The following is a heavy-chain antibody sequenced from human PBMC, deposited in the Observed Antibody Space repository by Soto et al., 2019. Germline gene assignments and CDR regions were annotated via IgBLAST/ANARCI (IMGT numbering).Heavy chain of an antibody. Sequence: GGSLRLSWAAYGFTVSNYYMSWVRQAPGKGLEWVGRIKSKTDGGTTDYAAPVKGRFTISRDDSKNTLYLQMNSLKTEDTAVYYCTTGVTSRGMDVWGQGTTVTVSS. CDR2: IKSKTDGGTT. D-gene: IGHD2-21*02. J-gene: IGHJ6*02. CDR1: GFTVSNYY. CDR3: TTGVTSRGMDV. V-gene: IGHV3-15*01.